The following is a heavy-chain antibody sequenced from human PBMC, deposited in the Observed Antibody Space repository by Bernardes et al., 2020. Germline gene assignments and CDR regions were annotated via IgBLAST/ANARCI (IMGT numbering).Heavy chain of an antibody. CDR2: IKQDGSEK. V-gene: IGHV3-7*01. Sequence: GGSLRLSCAASGFTFSNFWMTWVRQAPGKGLEWVANIKQDGSEKYYVDSVKGRFTISRDNAKDSLYLQMDSLRYEGTAVYYCVRGPFTVISADWDQGTLVTVSS. J-gene: IGHJ4*02. CDR1: GFTFSNFW. D-gene: IGHD4-17*01. CDR3: VRGPFTVISAD.